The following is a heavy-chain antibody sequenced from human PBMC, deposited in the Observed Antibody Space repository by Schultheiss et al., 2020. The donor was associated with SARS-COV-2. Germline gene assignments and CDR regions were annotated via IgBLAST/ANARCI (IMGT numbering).Heavy chain of an antibody. CDR2: INHSGST. J-gene: IGHJ4*02. Sequence: SETLSLTCTVSGYSISSGYYWGWIRQPPGKGLEWIGEINHSGSTNYNPSLKSRVTISVDTSKNQFSLKLSSVTAADTAVYYCAREGFDYWGQGTLVTVSS. CDR3: AREGFDY. CDR1: GYSISSGYY. V-gene: IGHV4-38-2*02.